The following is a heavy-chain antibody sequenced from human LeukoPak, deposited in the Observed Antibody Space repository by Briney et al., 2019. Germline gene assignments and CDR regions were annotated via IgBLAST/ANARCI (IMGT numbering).Heavy chain of an antibody. J-gene: IGHJ4*02. CDR3: AKDGGGWYTTGWYYFDY. D-gene: IGHD6-19*01. CDR2: ISGSGRNI. Sequence: GGSLRLSCAASGFTFNNYAMSWVRQAPGKGREWGSSISGSGRNIYYAESVKGRFTVSRDNSRNTVYLQMNSLRADETASYYCAKDGGGWYTTGWYYFDYWGQGTLVTVSS. V-gene: IGHV3-23*01. CDR1: GFTFNNYA.